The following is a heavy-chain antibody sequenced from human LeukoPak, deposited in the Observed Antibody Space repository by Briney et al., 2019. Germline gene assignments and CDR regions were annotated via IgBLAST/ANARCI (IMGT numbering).Heavy chain of an antibody. J-gene: IGHJ6*02. V-gene: IGHV4-39*01. D-gene: IGHD6-13*01. Sequence: SETLSLTCTVSGGSISSSSYYWGWIRQPPGKGLEWIGSIYYGGSTYYNPSLKSRVTISVDTSKNQFSLKLSSVTAADTAVYYCARTGYSSSWYYGYYYYGMDVWGQGTTVTVSS. CDR1: GGSISSSSYY. CDR2: IYYGGST. CDR3: ARTGYSSSWYYGYYYYGMDV.